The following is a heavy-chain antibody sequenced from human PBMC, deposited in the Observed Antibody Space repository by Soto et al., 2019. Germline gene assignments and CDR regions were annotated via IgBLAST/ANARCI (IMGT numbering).Heavy chain of an antibody. CDR2: ISWNSGSI. Sequence: EVQLVESGGGLVQPGRSLRLSCAASGFTFDDYAMHWVRQAPGKGLEWVSGISWNSGSIGYADSVKGRFTISRDNAKNSLYLQMHSLRAEDTALYYYAKDISDKQQLIPYSSDYWGQGTLVTVSS. J-gene: IGHJ4*02. CDR3: AKDISDKQQLIPYSSDY. D-gene: IGHD6-13*01. CDR1: GFTFDDYA. V-gene: IGHV3-9*01.